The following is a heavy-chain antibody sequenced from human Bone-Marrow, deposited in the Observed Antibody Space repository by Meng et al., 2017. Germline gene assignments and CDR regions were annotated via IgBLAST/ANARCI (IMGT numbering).Heavy chain of an antibody. CDR1: GFTFSSYE. CDR2: ISSSGSTI. D-gene: IGHD5-18*01. J-gene: IGHJ6*02. Sequence: GESLKISCAASGFTFSSYEMNWVRQAPGKWLEWVSYISSSGSTIYYADSVKGRFTISRDNAKNSLYLQMNSLRAEDTAVYYCARAGYSYGYAYYYYGMDVWGQGTTVTVSS. V-gene: IGHV3-48*03. CDR3: ARAGYSYGYAYYYYGMDV.